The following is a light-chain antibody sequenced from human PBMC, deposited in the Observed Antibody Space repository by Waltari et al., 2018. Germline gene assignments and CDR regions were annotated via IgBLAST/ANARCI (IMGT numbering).Light chain of an antibody. V-gene: IGKV1-17*01. CDR1: QDIGRY. J-gene: IGKJ1*01. CDR3: LKHNIYPST. CDR2: AAT. Sequence: DLHITHSPSSLSPSLRHPLPITCRASQDIGRYLNWFQLKPGKAPKLLIYAATSLESGASSRFSGSGSGTECSLTISSLQSEDFATYYCLKHNIYPSTFGQGTKVEIK.